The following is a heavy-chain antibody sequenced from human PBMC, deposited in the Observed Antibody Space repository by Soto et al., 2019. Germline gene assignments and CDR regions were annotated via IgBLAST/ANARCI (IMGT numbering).Heavy chain of an antibody. Sequence: QVQLVQSGAEVKKPGSSVKVSCKASGGTFSSYAISWVRQAPGQGLEWMGGIIPISDTTNYAQKFQGRVTITADESTSTAYMELSSLRSEDMAVYYCATSQGSSTSLEVYYYYYYGMDVWGQGTKVTVSS. CDR3: ATSQGSSTSLEVYYYYYYGMDV. V-gene: IGHV1-69*01. J-gene: IGHJ6*02. CDR2: IIPISDTT. CDR1: GGTFSSYA. D-gene: IGHD2-2*01.